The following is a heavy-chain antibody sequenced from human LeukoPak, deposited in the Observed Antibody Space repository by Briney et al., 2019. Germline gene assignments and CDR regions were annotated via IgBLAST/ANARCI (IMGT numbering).Heavy chain of an antibody. J-gene: IGHJ6*03. CDR3: ARARATMVRGVTYYYYCYMDV. Sequence: ASVKVSCKASGYTFTSYGISWVRQAPGQGLEWMGWISAYNGNTNYAQKLQGRVTMTTDTSTSTAYMELRSLRSDDTAVYYCARARATMVRGVTYYYYCYMDVWGKGTTVTVSS. CDR2: ISAYNGNT. CDR1: GYTFTSYG. V-gene: IGHV1-18*01. D-gene: IGHD3-10*01.